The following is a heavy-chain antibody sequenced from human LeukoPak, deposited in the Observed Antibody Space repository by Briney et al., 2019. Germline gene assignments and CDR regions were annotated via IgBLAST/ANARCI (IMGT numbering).Heavy chain of an antibody. Sequence: GRSLRLSCAVSGYSFSSHGMHWVRQAPGKGLEWVAAIWYDGSQKYYADTVRSRFTVSRDNSKNTLYLQMDSLRAEDTAVYYCARLYGANVGYLDYWGQGTLVTASS. CDR1: GYSFSSHG. CDR3: ARLYGANVGYLDY. CDR2: IWYDGSQK. D-gene: IGHD4-23*01. J-gene: IGHJ4*02. V-gene: IGHV3-33*03.